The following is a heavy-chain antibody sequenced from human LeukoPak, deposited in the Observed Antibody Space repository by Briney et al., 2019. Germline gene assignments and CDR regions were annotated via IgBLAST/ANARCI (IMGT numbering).Heavy chain of an antibody. D-gene: IGHD3-3*01. Sequence: ASVKVSCKLSGNTLRELPIQWVRQAGGKGLEWMAGFDPENAEIVYAQKFQGRVTMTEDTSTNTAYMELTSLTSDHTALYYCATRGSDFWSGFDYWGQGTQVTVSS. CDR2: FDPENAEI. J-gene: IGHJ4*02. V-gene: IGHV1-24*01. CDR3: ATRGSDFWSGFDY. CDR1: GNTLRELP.